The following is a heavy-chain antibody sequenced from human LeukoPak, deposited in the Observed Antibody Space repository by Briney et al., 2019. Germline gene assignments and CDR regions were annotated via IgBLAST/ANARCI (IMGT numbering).Heavy chain of an antibody. CDR1: GFTFSSYS. V-gene: IGHV3-48*04. CDR3: ARPQLPNAFDI. Sequence: GGSLRLSCAASGFTFSSYSMNWVRQAPGKGLEWVSYISSSSSTIYYADSVKGRFTISRDNAKNSLYLQMNSLRAEDTAVYYCARPQLPNAFDIWGQGTMVTVSS. J-gene: IGHJ3*02. CDR2: ISSSSSTI. D-gene: IGHD2-2*01.